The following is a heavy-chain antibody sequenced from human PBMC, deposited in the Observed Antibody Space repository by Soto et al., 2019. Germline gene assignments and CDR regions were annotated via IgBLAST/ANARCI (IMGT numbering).Heavy chain of an antibody. J-gene: IGHJ6*02. CDR1: GYTFTSYG. Sequence: QVQLVQSGAEVKKPGASVKVCCKASGYTFTSYGLSWVRQAPGQGLEWMGWINGYTGNTNYAQKFQGRVTMTTDTSTNTAYLDLWTLISDDTAVYYCARSWVTGKGGIDVWGQGTTVTVSS. D-gene: IGHD3-16*01. V-gene: IGHV1-18*01. CDR3: ARSWVTGKGGIDV. CDR2: INGYTGNT.